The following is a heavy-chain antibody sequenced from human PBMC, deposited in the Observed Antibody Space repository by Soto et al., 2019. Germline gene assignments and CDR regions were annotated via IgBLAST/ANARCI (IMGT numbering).Heavy chain of an antibody. CDR2: IYYSGST. CDR3: ARPVNYYYYYMDV. Sequence: SETLSLTCTVSGGSISSYYWSWIRQPPGKGLEWIGYIYYSGSTNYNPSLKSRVTISVDTSKNQFSLKLSSVTAADTAVYYCARPVNYYYYYMDVWGKGTMVTVSS. CDR1: GGSISSYY. V-gene: IGHV4-59*01. J-gene: IGHJ6*03.